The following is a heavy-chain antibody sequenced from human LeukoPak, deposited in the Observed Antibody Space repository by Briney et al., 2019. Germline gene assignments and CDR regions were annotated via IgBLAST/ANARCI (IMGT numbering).Heavy chain of an antibody. D-gene: IGHD2-2*01. CDR2: ISGSGGST. CDR1: GFTFSSYA. Sequence: PGGSLRLSCAASGFTFSSYAMSWVRQAPGKGLEWVSAISGSGGSTYYADSVKDRFTISRDNSKNTLYLQMNSLRAEDTAVYYCAKSTRRIPAATMGFDYWGQGTLVTVSS. J-gene: IGHJ4*02. V-gene: IGHV3-23*01. CDR3: AKSTRRIPAATMGFDY.